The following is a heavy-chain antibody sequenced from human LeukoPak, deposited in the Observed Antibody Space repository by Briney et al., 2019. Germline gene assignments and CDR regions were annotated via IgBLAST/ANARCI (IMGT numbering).Heavy chain of an antibody. Sequence: GRSLRLSCTASGFTFGDYAMSWVRQAPGKGLEWVGFIRSKAYGGTTEYAASVKGRFTISRDDSKSIAHLQMNSLKTEDTAVYYCTRDRYYDILTGYFHPYYYYGMDVWGQGTTVTVPS. CDR2: IRSKAYGGTT. CDR3: TRDRYYDILTGYFHPYYYYGMDV. J-gene: IGHJ6*02. D-gene: IGHD3-9*01. CDR1: GFTFGDYA. V-gene: IGHV3-49*04.